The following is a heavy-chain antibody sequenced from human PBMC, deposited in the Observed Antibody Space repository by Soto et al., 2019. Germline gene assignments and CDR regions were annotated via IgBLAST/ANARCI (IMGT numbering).Heavy chain of an antibody. CDR2: IFSGGKT. J-gene: IGHJ4*02. CDR3: GRNGGYSYGGVDY. V-gene: IGHV3-53*01. CDR1: GFTVSSNY. Sequence: LRLSCAASGFTVSSNYLTWVRQAPGKGLEWVSTIFSGGKTYYADSVKGRITVSRDNSKNTLFLHMNSLREEDTAVYYCGRNGGYSYGGVDYWGQGTLVTVSS. D-gene: IGHD6-13*01.